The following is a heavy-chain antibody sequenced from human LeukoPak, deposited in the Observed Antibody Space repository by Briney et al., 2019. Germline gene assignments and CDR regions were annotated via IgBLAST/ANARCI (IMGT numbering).Heavy chain of an antibody. CDR2: ISYDGSNK. CDR3: ARDSGMDV. CDR1: GFTFSSYG. V-gene: IGHV3-30*03. Sequence: PGRSLRLSCAASGFTFSSYGMHWVRQAPGKGLEWVAVISYDGSNKYYADSVKGRFTISRDNSKNTLYLQMNSLRAEDTAVYYCARDSGMDVWGQGTTVTVSS. J-gene: IGHJ6*02.